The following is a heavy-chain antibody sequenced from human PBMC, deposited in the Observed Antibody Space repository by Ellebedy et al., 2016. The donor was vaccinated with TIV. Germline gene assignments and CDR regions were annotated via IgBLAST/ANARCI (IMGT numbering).Heavy chain of an antibody. Sequence: AASVKVSCKASRGTFSNYVISWVRQAPGQGLEWMGRIIPILGIANYAQKFQGRVTITADKSTSTAYMELSSLRTEDTAVFYCARTVSYSSCWYGYWGQGTLVTVSS. D-gene: IGHD6-19*01. CDR1: RGTFSNYV. CDR2: IIPILGIA. J-gene: IGHJ4*02. V-gene: IGHV1-69*04. CDR3: ARTVSYSSCWYGY.